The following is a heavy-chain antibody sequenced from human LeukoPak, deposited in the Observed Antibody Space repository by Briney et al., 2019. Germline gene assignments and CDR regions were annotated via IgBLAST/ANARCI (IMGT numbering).Heavy chain of an antibody. J-gene: IGHJ4*02. V-gene: IGHV1-2*02. CDR2: INPNSGGT. CDR3: ASTLPGGIGFDY. Sequence: ASVKVSCKASGYTFTGYYMHWVRQAPGQGLEWMGWINPNSGGTNYAQKFQGRVTMTRDTSISTAYMELSRLRSDDTAMYYCASTLPGGIGFDYWGQGTLVTVSS. D-gene: IGHD3-16*01. CDR1: GYTFTGYY.